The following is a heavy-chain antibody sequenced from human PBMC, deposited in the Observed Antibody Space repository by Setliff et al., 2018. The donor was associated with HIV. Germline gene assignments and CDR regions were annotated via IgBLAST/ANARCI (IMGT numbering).Heavy chain of an antibody. V-gene: IGHV1-24*01. D-gene: IGHD4-17*01. CDR1: GYTLTEVS. J-gene: IGHJ4*02. Sequence: ASVKVSCKVSGYTLTEVSMHWVRQAPKKGLEWMGYFDPQDGETVHAQKFQGRVTMTRDTSISTAYMELSGLRSDDTAIYYCARGLTTVTAVDYWGQGALVTVSS. CDR3: ARGLTTVTAVDY. CDR2: FDPQDGET.